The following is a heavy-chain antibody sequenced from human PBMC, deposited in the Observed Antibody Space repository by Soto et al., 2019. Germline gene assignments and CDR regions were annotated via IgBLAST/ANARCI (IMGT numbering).Heavy chain of an antibody. J-gene: IGHJ6*02. CDR1: GYSFYSYW. V-gene: IGHV5-51*01. D-gene: IGHD6-13*01. Sequence: GAALKISRKGSGYSFYSYWIGLARHMPGKRLEWMGIIYPGDSDTRYSPSFQGQVTISADKSISTAYLQWSSLKASDTAMYYCARQKQQLASYYYYGMDVWGQGKTVTVS. CDR3: ARQKQQLASYYYYGMDV. CDR2: IYPGDSDT.